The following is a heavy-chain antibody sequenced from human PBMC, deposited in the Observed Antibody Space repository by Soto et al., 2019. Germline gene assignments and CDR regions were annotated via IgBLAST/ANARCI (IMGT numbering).Heavy chain of an antibody. J-gene: IGHJ4*02. CDR3: ARQYYFGSVRYYYRSFDF. V-gene: IGHV4-39*01. CDR1: GGSISSSSYY. D-gene: IGHD3-10*01. CDR2: IYYSGNA. Sequence: PSETLSLTCTVSGGSISSSSYYWGWIRQPPGKGLEWIGSIYYSGNAYYNPSLKSRVTISVDTAKNQFSLKLSSVTAADTAVYYCARQYYFGSVRYYYRSFDFWGQGTLVTVSS.